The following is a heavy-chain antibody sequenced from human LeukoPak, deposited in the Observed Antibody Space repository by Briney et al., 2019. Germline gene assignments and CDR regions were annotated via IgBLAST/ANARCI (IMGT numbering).Heavy chain of an antibody. Sequence: SETLSLTCAVYDESFSGYYCSWIRQPPRKGLEWIGEIDHSGSTNYNPSLQSRVTISVDTSKNQFSLKLSSVTAADTAVYYCARGEDYDFWSGYLANWFDPWGQGTLVTVSS. D-gene: IGHD3-3*01. CDR3: ARGEDYDFWSGYLANWFDP. V-gene: IGHV4-34*01. CDR2: IDHSGST. J-gene: IGHJ5*02. CDR1: DESFSGYY.